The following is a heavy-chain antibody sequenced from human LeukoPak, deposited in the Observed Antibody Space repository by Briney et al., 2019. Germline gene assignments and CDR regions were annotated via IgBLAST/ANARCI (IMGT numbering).Heavy chain of an antibody. CDR2: INHRGST. J-gene: IGHJ6*03. CDR1: GGSFSGYY. Sequence: PSETLSLTCAVYGGSFSGYYWSWIRQPPGKGLEWIGEINHRGSTNYNPSLKSRVTISVDTSKNQFSLKLSFVTAADTAVYYCARGWGCSSTSCYTGYYYYYMDVWGKGTTVTVSS. CDR3: ARGWGCSSTSCYTGYYYYYMDV. V-gene: IGHV4-34*01. D-gene: IGHD2-2*02.